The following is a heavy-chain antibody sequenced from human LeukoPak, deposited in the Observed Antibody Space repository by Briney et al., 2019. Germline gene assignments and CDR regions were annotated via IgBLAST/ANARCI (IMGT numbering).Heavy chain of an antibody. V-gene: IGHV3-30*18. CDR3: AKENDFVY. D-gene: IGHD3-3*01. CDR1: GFTFSNYD. Sequence: GGSLRLSCAASGFTFSNYDMHGVRQAPGKGLEWVAVISYDGTNKYYADSVKGRFTISRDNSKSTLYLQMNSLRAEDTAVYYCAKENDFVYWGQGTLVTVSS. CDR2: ISYDGTNK. J-gene: IGHJ4*02.